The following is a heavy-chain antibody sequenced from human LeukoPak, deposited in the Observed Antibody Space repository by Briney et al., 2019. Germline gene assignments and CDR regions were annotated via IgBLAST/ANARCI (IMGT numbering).Heavy chain of an antibody. Sequence: PGGSLRLSCAASGFTFSSYAMSWVRQAPGKGLEWVSAISGSGGSTYYADSVKGRFTISRDNSKNTLYLQMNSLRAEDTAVYYCAKDIASGSSGWYREDAFDIWGQGTLVTVSS. CDR1: GFTFSSYA. J-gene: IGHJ4*02. V-gene: IGHV3-23*01. D-gene: IGHD6-19*01. CDR3: AKDIASGSSGWYREDAFDI. CDR2: ISGSGGST.